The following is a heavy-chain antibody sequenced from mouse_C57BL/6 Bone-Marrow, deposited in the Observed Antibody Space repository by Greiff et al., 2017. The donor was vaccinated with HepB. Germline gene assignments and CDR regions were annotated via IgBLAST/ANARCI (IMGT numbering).Heavy chain of an antibody. CDR1: GYTFTSYG. CDR2: IYPRSGNT. Sequence: VKLMESGAELARPGASVKLSCKASGYTFTSYGISWVKQRTGQGLEWIGEIYPRSGNTYYNEKFKGKATLTADKSSSTAYMELRSLTSEDSAVYFCAREDSLFFAYWGQGTLVTVSA. CDR3: AREDSLFFAY. J-gene: IGHJ3*01. D-gene: IGHD3-3*01. V-gene: IGHV1-81*01.